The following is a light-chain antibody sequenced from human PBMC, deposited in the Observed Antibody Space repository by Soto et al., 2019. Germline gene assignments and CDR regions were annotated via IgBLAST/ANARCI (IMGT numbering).Light chain of an antibody. J-gene: IGLJ3*02. V-gene: IGLV3-21*04. CDR1: NIGSKS. CDR3: QVWDSSSDWV. Sequence: SYELTQPPSVSVAPGKTARITCGGNNIGSKSVHWYQQKPGQAPVLVIYYDSDRPSGIPERFSGSNSGNTATLTISRVEAGDEADYYSQVWDSSSDWVFGGGTKLTVL. CDR2: YDS.